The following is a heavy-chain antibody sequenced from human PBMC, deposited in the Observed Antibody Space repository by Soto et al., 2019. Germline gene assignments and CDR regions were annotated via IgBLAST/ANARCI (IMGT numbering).Heavy chain of an antibody. V-gene: IGHV4-4*02. CDR1: GDSISSSKW. CDR3: ARMNRDYCYYGMDV. CDR2: IDHNGVA. J-gene: IGHJ6*02. Sequence: QMKLKESGPGLVKPSGTLSLTCGVSGDSISSSKWWTWVRQTPGKGLEWIGKIDHNGVANYNPSLEGRVTISKDNSKNQISRKVLSVTDAHTAVYYCARMNRDYCYYGMDVWGQGATVTVSS.